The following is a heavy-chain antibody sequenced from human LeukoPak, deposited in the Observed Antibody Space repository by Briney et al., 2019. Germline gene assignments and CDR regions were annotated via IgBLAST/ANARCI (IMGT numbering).Heavy chain of an antibody. D-gene: IGHD1-26*01. J-gene: IGHJ4*02. CDR3: ATVAGGEWELLHPD. CDR2: FDPEDGET. V-gene: IGHV1-24*01. CDR1: GYTLTELS. Sequence: ASVKVSCKVSGYTLTELSMHWVRQAPGKGLEWMGGFDPEDGETIYAQKFQGRVTMTEGTSTDTAYMELSSLRSEDTAVYYCATVAGGEWELLHPDWGQGTLVTVSS.